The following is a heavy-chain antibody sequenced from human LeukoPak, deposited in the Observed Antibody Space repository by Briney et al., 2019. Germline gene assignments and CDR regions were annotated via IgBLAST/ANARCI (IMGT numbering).Heavy chain of an antibody. Sequence: GGSLGLSCAASGFTFTSYAMTWVRQAPGKGLEWVSVIGGSGGSTYDADSVRGRFTISRDNSKNTLYLEMNSLRADDTAVYFCARDRYGDYSSDYWGQGTLVTVSS. J-gene: IGHJ4*02. V-gene: IGHV3-23*01. CDR3: ARDRYGDYSSDY. CDR2: IGGSGGST. CDR1: GFTFTSYA. D-gene: IGHD4-17*01.